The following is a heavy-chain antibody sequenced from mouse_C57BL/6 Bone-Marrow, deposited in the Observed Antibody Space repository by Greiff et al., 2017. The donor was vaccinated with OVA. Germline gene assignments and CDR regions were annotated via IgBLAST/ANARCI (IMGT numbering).Heavy chain of an antibody. V-gene: IGHV1-15*01. J-gene: IGHJ1*03. CDR3: AREGYGSLWYFDV. D-gene: IGHD1-1*01. Sequence: QVQLKESGAELVRPGASVTLSCKASGYTFTDYEMHWVKQTPVHGLEWIGAIDPETGGTAYNQKFKGKAILTADKSSSTAYMQLSSLTSEDSAVYFCAREGYGSLWYFDVWGTGTTVTVSS. CDR2: IDPETGGT. CDR1: GYTFTDYE.